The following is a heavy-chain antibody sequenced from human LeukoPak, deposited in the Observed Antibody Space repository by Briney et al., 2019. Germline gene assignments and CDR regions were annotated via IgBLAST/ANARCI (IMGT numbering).Heavy chain of an antibody. J-gene: IGHJ6*02. CDR2: IYYSGST. D-gene: IGHD6-13*01. Sequence: SETLSLTCTVSGGSISSYYWSWIRQPPGKGLEWIGYIYYSGSTNYNPSLKSRVTISVDTSKNQFSLKLSSVTAADTAVYYCARELGSTGMDVWGQGTTVTVSS. CDR3: ARELGSTGMDV. CDR1: GGSISSYY. V-gene: IGHV4-59*01.